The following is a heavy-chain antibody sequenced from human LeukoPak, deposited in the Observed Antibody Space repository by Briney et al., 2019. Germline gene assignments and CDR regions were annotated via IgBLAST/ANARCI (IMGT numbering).Heavy chain of an antibody. D-gene: IGHD3-22*01. CDR3: ARVVDYDTSGYQTKNWFDP. V-gene: IGHV5-51*01. J-gene: IGHJ5*02. CDR2: IYVGDSDT. CDR1: GNSFTTYW. Sequence: GESLKISCKGSGNSFTTYWIGWVRQMPGKGLEWMGIIYVGDSDTRYRPSFQVQVTISVDKSINPAYLQWSSLKASDTAMYYCARVVDYDTSGYQTKNWFDPWGQGTLVTVSS.